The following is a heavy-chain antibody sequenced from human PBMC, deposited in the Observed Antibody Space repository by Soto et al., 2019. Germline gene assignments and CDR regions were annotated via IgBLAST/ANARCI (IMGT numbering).Heavy chain of an antibody. CDR1: GFTFSRYA. V-gene: IGHV3-30-3*01. D-gene: IGHD3-9*01. Sequence: PGGSLRLSCAASGFTFSRYAIHWVRQAPGKGLEWVTVMSYDGNQKHYADSVKGRFTVSRDDSENTVFLQMTSLRPEDTATYYCAKDRYFDSYYLDSWGQGTPVTVSS. CDR3: AKDRYFDSYYLDS. CDR2: MSYDGNQK. J-gene: IGHJ4*02.